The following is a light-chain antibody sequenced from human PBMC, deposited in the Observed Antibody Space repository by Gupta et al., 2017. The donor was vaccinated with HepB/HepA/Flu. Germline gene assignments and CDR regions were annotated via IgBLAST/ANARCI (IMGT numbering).Light chain of an antibody. CDR3: QQDNSFPLT. V-gene: IGKV1D-12*01. J-gene: IGKJ5*01. CDR1: QGISW. CDR2: DAS. Sequence: IQITQPPSSVSSSVGDTCTIPGRASQGISWLAWYQQKPGKAPNLLICDASTWQSGVPSRFSGSGSGTSFTLTISSLQPEDFATYYCQQDNSFPLTFGQGTPVEIK.